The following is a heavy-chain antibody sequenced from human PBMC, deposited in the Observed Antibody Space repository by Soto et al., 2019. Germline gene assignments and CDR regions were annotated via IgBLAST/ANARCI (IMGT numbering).Heavy chain of an antibody. D-gene: IGHD3-10*01. CDR2: IYSSGST. Sequence: PGESLKISCAASGFTVSSNDMSWVRQAPGKGLEWVSAIYSSGSTSYADSVKGRFTISRDISKNTLYLQMNSLRAEDTAVYYCAKVTDYYGSGSYYGGVNWGQGTLVTVSS. J-gene: IGHJ4*02. V-gene: IGHV3-53*01. CDR1: GFTVSSND. CDR3: AKVTDYYGSGSYYGGVN.